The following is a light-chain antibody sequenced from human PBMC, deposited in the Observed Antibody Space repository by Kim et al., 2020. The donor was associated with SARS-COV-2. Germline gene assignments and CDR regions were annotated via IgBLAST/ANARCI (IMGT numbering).Light chain of an antibody. CDR2: RDR. V-gene: IGLV3-9*01. CDR3: HVWDSNTAV. J-gene: IGLJ3*02. CDR1: SIGAKS. Sequence: SYELTQPLSESVALGQMARITRGGSSIGAKSVHWYQQKPGQAPVLVIYRDRNRPSGIPERFSGSNSGDTATLTISRAQAGDEADYYCHVWDSNTAVFGGGTQLTVL.